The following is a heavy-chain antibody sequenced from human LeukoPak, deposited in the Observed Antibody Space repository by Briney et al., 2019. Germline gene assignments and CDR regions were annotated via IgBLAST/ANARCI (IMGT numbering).Heavy chain of an antibody. J-gene: IGHJ6*02. D-gene: IGHD3-10*01. CDR2: INHSGST. CDR3: ARSYGSGSGYYYYGMDV. V-gene: IGHV4-34*01. CDR1: GGSFSGYH. Sequence: SETLSLTCAVYGGSFSGYHWSWIRQPPGKGLEWIGEINHSGSTNYNPSLKSRVTISVDTSKNQFSLKLSSVTAADTAVYYCARSYGSGSGYYYYGMDVWGQGTTVTVSS.